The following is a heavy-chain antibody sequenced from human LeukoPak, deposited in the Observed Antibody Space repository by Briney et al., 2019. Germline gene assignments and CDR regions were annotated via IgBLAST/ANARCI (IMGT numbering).Heavy chain of an antibody. CDR1: GYTFTSYY. J-gene: IGHJ4*02. V-gene: IGHV1-46*01. CDR3: ARAVKEYYYGSGSPSSEYYFDY. D-gene: IGHD3-10*01. CDR2: INPSGGST. Sequence: ASVKVSCKASGYTFTSYYMHWVRQAPGQGLEWMGIINPSGGSTSYAQKFQGRVTMTRYTSTSTVYMELSSLRSEDTAVYYCARAVKEYYYGSGSPSSEYYFDYWGQGTLVTVSS.